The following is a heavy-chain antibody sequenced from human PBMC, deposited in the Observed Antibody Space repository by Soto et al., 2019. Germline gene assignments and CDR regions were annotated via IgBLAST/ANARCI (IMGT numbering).Heavy chain of an antibody. V-gene: IGHV4-39*01. CDR1: GGSITSSSYH. CDR3: ARRKNIAGGDFDY. Sequence: QLQLQESGPGLVKPSETLSLTCTVSGGSITSSSYHWGWIRQPPGKGLEWIGTIYYSVTTYYNPSLKSRVTISVDTSKNQFSLKLDSVTAADTAFYYCARRKNIAGGDFDYWGQGTLVTVSS. D-gene: IGHD1-26*01. CDR2: IYYSVTT. J-gene: IGHJ4*02.